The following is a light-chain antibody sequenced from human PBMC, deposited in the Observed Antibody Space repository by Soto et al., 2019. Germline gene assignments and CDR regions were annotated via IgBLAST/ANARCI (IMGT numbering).Light chain of an antibody. CDR1: QSITTY. Sequence: DIQMTQSPSSLSASLGDRVTITCRASQSITTYLNWYQHKPGKAPKLLIFAASTLQSGVPSRFSGSGSGTDFTLTISSLQPEDFATYYCQQSYSLFTFGPGTKVDIK. J-gene: IGKJ3*01. CDR2: AAS. V-gene: IGKV1-39*01. CDR3: QQSYSLFT.